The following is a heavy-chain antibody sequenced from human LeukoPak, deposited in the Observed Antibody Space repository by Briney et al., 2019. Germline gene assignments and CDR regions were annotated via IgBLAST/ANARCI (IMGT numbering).Heavy chain of an antibody. CDR2: INPNSGGT. Sequence: ASVKVSCKASGCTFTGYYMHWVRQAPGQGLEWMGWINPNSGGTNYAQKFQGRVTMTRDTSISTAYMELSRLRSDDTAVYYCARDEVVPAATGVDYWGQGTLVTVSS. CDR1: GCTFTGYY. J-gene: IGHJ4*02. V-gene: IGHV1-2*02. D-gene: IGHD2-2*01. CDR3: ARDEVVPAATGVDY.